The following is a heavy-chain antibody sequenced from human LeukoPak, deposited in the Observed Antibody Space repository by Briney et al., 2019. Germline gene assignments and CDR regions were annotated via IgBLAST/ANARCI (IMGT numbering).Heavy chain of an antibody. CDR3: ARSGVWYNWNDVRSWFDP. V-gene: IGHV4-59*01. Sequence: SETLSLTCTVSGGSISSYYWSWIRQPPGKGLEWIGYIYYSGSTNYNPSLKSRVTIPVDTSKNQFSLKLSSVTAADTAVYYCARSGVWYNWNDVRSWFDPWGQETLVTVSS. CDR1: GGSISSYY. CDR2: IYYSGST. J-gene: IGHJ5*02. D-gene: IGHD1-1*01.